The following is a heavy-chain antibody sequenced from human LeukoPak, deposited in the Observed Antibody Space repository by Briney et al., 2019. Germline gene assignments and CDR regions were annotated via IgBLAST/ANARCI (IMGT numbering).Heavy chain of an antibody. J-gene: IGHJ5*02. Sequence: EGSLRLSCAASGFTFSSYAMSWVRQAPGKGLEWVANIKQDGSEKYYVDSVKGRFTISRDNAKNSLYLQMNSLRAEDTAVYYCARDRKDRYCSSTSCFLNWFDPWGQGTLVTVSS. D-gene: IGHD2-2*01. CDR1: GFTFSSYA. CDR2: IKQDGSEK. V-gene: IGHV3-7*01. CDR3: ARDRKDRYCSSTSCFLNWFDP.